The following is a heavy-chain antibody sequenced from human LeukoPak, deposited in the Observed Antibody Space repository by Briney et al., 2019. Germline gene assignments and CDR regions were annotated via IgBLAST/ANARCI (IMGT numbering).Heavy chain of an antibody. CDR3: TTQGWYSSSGFDY. J-gene: IGHJ4*02. CDR2: IKTKTDGGTT. Sequence: PGGSLRLSCAASGFTFSNAWMSWVRQAPGKGLEWVGQIKTKTDGGTTDSAATVKGRFTISRDDSKNTLYLQMNSLKTEDTAVYYCTTQGWYSSSGFDYWGQGTLVTVSS. CDR1: GFTFSNAW. V-gene: IGHV3-15*01. D-gene: IGHD6-13*01.